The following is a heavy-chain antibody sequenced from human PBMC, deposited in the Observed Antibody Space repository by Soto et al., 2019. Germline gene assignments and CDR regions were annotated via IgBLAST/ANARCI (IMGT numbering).Heavy chain of an antibody. CDR2: ISSSSSYI. D-gene: IGHD3-22*01. Sequence: PGGSLRLSCAASGFTFSSYSMNWVCQAPGKGLEWVSSISSSSSYIYYADSVKGRFTISRDNAKNSLYLQMNSLRAEDTAVYYCARDRIGDYYYDSSGYPYWGQGTLVTVSS. J-gene: IGHJ4*02. CDR3: ARDRIGDYYYDSSGYPY. CDR1: GFTFSSYS. V-gene: IGHV3-21*01.